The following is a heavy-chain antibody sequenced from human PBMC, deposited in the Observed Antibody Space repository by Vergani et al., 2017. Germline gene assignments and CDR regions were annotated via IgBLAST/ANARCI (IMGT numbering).Heavy chain of an antibody. V-gene: IGHV1-69*13. CDR1: GYTLTELS. CDR2: IIPIFGTA. Sequence: QVQLVQSGAEVKKPGASVKVSCKVSGYTLTELSMHWVRQAPGKGLEWMGGIIPIFGTANYAQKFQGRVTITADESTSPAYMELSSLRSEDTAVYYCARFCSGGSCFPHYYFDYWGQGTLVTVSS. D-gene: IGHD2-15*01. J-gene: IGHJ4*02. CDR3: ARFCSGGSCFPHYYFDY.